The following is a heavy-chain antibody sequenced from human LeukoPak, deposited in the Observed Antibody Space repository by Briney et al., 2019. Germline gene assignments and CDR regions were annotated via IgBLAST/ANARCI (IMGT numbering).Heavy chain of an antibody. J-gene: IGHJ6*02. CDR1: GGSTSSYY. D-gene: IGHD4-11*01. Sequence: TSETLSLTCTVSGGSTSSYYWSWIRQPPGKGLEWIGYIYYSGSTNYNPSLKSRVTISVDTSKNQFSLKLSSVTAADTAVYYCARHSGYSVNYGMDVWGQGTTVTVSS. CDR2: IYYSGST. CDR3: ARHSGYSVNYGMDV. V-gene: IGHV4-59*08.